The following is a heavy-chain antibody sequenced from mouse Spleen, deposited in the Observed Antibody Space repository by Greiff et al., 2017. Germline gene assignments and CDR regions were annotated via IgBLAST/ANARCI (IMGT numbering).Heavy chain of an antibody. J-gene: IGHJ4*01. CDR1: GFSLTSYG. V-gene: IGHV2-6-1*01. D-gene: IGHD1-1*01. CDR3: ARAGVVAPYAMDY. CDR2: IWSDGST. Sequence: VMLVESGPGLVAPSQSLSITCTISGFSLTSYGVHWVRQPPGKGLEWLVVIWSDGSTTYNSALKSRLSISKDNSKSQVFLKMNSLQTDDTAMYYCARAGVVAPYAMDYWGQGTSVTVSS.